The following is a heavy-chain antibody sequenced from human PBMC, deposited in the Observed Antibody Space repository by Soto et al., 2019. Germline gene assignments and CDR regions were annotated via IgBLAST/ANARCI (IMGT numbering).Heavy chain of an antibody. J-gene: IGHJ4*02. CDR3: ARARHLDAYVWASYRRIDY. D-gene: IGHD3-16*02. CDR1: GFTFSSYS. V-gene: IGHV3-21*01. CDR2: ISSSSSYI. Sequence: AGGSLRLSCAATGFTFSSYSMNWVRQAPGKGLEWVSSISSSSSYIYYSDSVKGRFTISRDSANNSLYLQMNSLRAEDTAVYYCARARHLDAYVWASYRRIDYWGQGTLVTVSS.